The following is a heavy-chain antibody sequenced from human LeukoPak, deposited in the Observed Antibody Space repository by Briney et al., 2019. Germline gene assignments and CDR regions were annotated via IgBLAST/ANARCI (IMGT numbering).Heavy chain of an antibody. CDR2: ITHGGDST. D-gene: IGHD2-2*01. V-gene: IGHV3-23*01. Sequence: GGSLRLSCVASGFTFGRYSMSWVRQAPGKGLEWVSGITHGGDSTAYADSVKGRFSIKRDNSKNTLYLQMNGLRAEDTAVYHCAKGACTSTSCPSDSWGQGTLVTVSS. CDR1: GFTFGRYS. J-gene: IGHJ4*02. CDR3: AKGACTSTSCPSDS.